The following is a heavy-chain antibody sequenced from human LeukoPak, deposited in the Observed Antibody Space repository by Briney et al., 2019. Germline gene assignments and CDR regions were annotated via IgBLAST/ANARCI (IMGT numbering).Heavy chain of an antibody. CDR1: GLTFSSYA. CDR2: ISYDGSNK. D-gene: IGHD5-12*01. Sequence: GGSLRLSCAAGGLTFSSYAMHWVRQATGKGLEWVSVISYDGSNKYYAASVKGRFTTSRDNSKNTLYLQMNSLRAEDTAVYYCARDSGYSGYYYFDYWGQGTLVTGSS. J-gene: IGHJ4*02. V-gene: IGHV3-30*04. CDR3: ARDSGYSGYYYFDY.